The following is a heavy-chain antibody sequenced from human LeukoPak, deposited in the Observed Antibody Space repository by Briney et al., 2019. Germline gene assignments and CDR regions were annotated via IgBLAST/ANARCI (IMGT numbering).Heavy chain of an antibody. CDR2: ISAYNGNT. J-gene: IGHJ4*02. Sequence: ASVKVSCKASGGTFISYAISWVRQAPGQGLEWMGWISAYNGNTNYAQKLQGRVTMTTDTSTSTAYMELRSLRSDDTAVYYCARVNYYDRRTLEQWGQGTLVTVSS. V-gene: IGHV1-18*01. CDR1: GGTFISYA. D-gene: IGHD3-22*01. CDR3: ARVNYYDRRTLEQ.